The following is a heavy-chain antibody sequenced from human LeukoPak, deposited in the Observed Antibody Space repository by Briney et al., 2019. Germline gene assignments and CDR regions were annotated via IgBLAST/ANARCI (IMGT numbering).Heavy chain of an antibody. CDR3: ARDLKVYWFDP. D-gene: IGHD2-8*01. V-gene: IGHV4-59*01. CDR2: IYYSGST. CDR1: GGSISSYY. J-gene: IGHJ5*02. Sequence: SETLSLTCTVSGGSISSYYWSWIRQPPGKGLEWIGYIYYSGSTNYNPSPKSRVTISVDTSKNQFSLKLSSVTAADTAVYYCARDLKVYWFDPWGQGTLVTVSS.